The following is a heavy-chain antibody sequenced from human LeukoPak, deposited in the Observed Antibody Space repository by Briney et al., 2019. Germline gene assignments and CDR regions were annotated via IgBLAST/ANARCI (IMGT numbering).Heavy chain of an antibody. CDR1: GDSISSYY. CDR3: AEIPRD. J-gene: IGHJ4*02. CDR2: IYYSGST. V-gene: IGHV4-59*01. Sequence: SETLSLTCTVSGDSISSYYWSWLRQPPGKGLEWIGYIYYSGSTNYNPSLKSRVTISVDTSKRQFSLRLDSVTAADTAVYYCAEIPRDWGQGTLVTVSS.